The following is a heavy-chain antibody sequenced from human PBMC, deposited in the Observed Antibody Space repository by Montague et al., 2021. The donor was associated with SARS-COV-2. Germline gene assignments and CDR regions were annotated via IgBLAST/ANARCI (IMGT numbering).Heavy chain of an antibody. D-gene: IGHD3-22*01. J-gene: IGHJ3*02. CDR1: GGSISSSSYY. V-gene: IGHV4-39*01. CDR3: ARFPTSYYYDSKAAPATPDAFDI. Sequence: SETLSLTCTVSGGSISSSSYYWGWIRQPPGKGLEWIGSIYYSGSTYYNLSLKSRVTISVDTSKSQFSLKLSSVTAADTAVYYCARFPTSYYYDSKAAPATPDAFDIWGQGTMVTVSS. CDR2: IYYSGST.